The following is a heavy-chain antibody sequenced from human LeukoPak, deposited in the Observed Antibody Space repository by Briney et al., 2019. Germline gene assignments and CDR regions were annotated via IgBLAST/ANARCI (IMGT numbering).Heavy chain of an antibody. V-gene: IGHV4-31*03. CDR3: ARLDLAAAGTDWFDP. Sequence: KPSETLSLTCTVSGGSISSGGYYWSWIRQHPGKGLEWIGYIYYSGSTYYNPSLKSRVTISVDTSKNQFSLKLSSVTAADTAVYYCARLDLAAAGTDWFDPWGRGTLVTVSS. CDR1: GGSISSGGYY. J-gene: IGHJ5*02. D-gene: IGHD6-13*01. CDR2: IYYSGST.